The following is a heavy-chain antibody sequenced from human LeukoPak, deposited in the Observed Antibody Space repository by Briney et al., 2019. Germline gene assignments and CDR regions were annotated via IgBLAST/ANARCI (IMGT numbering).Heavy chain of an antibody. V-gene: IGHV1-2*02. D-gene: IGHD5-18*01. CDR2: INPNSGVT. CDR3: ARAGQLWLPGYYYYYMDV. Sequence: ASVKVSCKASRYTFTGYYMHWVRQAPGQGLEWMGWINPNSGVTDYAQNFQGRVTMTRDTSINTAYVELSRLRSDDTAVYYCARAGQLWLPGYYYYYMDVWGKGTTVTVSS. CDR1: RYTFTGYY. J-gene: IGHJ6*03.